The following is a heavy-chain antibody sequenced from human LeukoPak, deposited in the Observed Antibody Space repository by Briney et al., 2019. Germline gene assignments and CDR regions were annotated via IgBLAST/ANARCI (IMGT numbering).Heavy chain of an antibody. CDR1: GFTFSSYW. Sequence: PGGSLRLSCAASGFTFSSYWMHWVRQAPGKGLVWVSHINSDGRSTTYADSVKGRFTISRDNAKNTLYLQMNSLRAEDTAVYYCAKEMGATNYFEYWGQGTLVTVSS. J-gene: IGHJ4*02. CDR2: INSDGRST. V-gene: IGHV3-74*01. D-gene: IGHD1-26*01. CDR3: AKEMGATNYFEY.